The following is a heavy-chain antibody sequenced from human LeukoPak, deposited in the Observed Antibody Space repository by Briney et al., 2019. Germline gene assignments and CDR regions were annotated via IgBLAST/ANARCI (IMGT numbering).Heavy chain of an antibody. J-gene: IGHJ4*02. V-gene: IGHV4-59*01. CDR2: SYYSGST. CDR1: GGSISSYY. CDR3: ARSTGWYAFT. Sequence: SETLSLTCTVSGGSISSYYWSWIRQPPGKGLEWIGYSYYSGSTNYNPSLKSRVTISVDRSKNQFSLKLSSVTAADTAVYYCARSTGWYAFTWGQGTLVTVSS. D-gene: IGHD6-19*01.